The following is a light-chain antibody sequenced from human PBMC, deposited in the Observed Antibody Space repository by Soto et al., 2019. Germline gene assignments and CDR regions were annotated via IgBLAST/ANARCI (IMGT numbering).Light chain of an antibody. J-gene: IGKJ5*01. CDR1: QSVSSN. CDR2: GAS. V-gene: IGKV3-15*01. CDR3: QQYNNWPPT. Sequence: EIVMTQSPANLSVSPEERATLSCRASQSVSSNLAWYQQKPGQAPRLLIYGASTRATGIPARFSGSRSGTEFTLTISSLQSEDFAVYYCQQYNNWPPTFGHGTRLEIK.